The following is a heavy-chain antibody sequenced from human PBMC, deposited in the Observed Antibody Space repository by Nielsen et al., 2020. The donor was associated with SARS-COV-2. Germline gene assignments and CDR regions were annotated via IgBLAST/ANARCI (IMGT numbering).Heavy chain of an antibody. CDR3: ARGYSSGWYWDAFDI. J-gene: IGHJ3*02. CDR2: ISSSSSYI. Sequence: GESLKISCAASGFTFSSYSMNWVRQAPGKGLEWVSSISSSSSYIYYADSVKGRFTISRDNAKNSLYPQMNSLRAEDTAVYYCARGYSSGWYWDAFDIWGQGTMVTVSS. D-gene: IGHD6-19*01. V-gene: IGHV3-21*01. CDR1: GFTFSSYS.